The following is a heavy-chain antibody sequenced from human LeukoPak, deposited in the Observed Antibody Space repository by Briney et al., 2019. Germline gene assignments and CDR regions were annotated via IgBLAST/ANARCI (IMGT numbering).Heavy chain of an antibody. D-gene: IGHD2-15*01. CDR2: LYRDGST. CDR1: GFTVSNNY. J-gene: IGHJ4*02. Sequence: GGSLRLSCAASGFTVSNNYMTWVRQAPGKGLEWVSYLYRDGSTYYADSVKDRFSISRDNSKNTVYLQMNSLRAEDTAVYYCARGPGWNYFDYWGQGTLVTVSS. V-gene: IGHV3-66*01. CDR3: ARGPGWNYFDY.